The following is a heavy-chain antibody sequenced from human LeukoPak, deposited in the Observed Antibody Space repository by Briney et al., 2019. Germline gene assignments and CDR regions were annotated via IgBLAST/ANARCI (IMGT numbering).Heavy chain of an antibody. CDR3: ARDPTTVYGDYGYYFDY. V-gene: IGHV4-4*07. CDR1: GGSISSYY. Sequence: PSETLSLTCTVSGGSISSYYWSWIRQPAGKGLEWIGRIYTSGSTNYNPSLKSRVTMSVDTSKNQFSLKLSPVTAADTAVYYCARDPTTVYGDYGYYFDYWGQGTLVTVSS. CDR2: IYTSGST. J-gene: IGHJ4*02. D-gene: IGHD4-17*01.